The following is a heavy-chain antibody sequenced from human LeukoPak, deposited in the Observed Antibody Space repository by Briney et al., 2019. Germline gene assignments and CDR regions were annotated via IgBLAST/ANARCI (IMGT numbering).Heavy chain of an antibody. CDR1: GFTFSSYG. J-gene: IGHJ4*02. V-gene: IGHV3-30*18. D-gene: IGHD4-23*01. CDR3: AKDLTVVTPDFDY. CDR2: ISYDGSNR. Sequence: PGGSLRLSCAASGFTFSSYGMHWVRQAPGKGLEWVAVISYDGSNRYYADSVKGRFTISRDNSKNTLYLQMNSLRAEDTAVYYCAKDLTVVTPDFDYWGQGTLVTVSS.